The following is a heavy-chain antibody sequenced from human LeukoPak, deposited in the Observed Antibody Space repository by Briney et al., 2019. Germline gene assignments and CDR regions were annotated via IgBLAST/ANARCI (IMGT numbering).Heavy chain of an antibody. CDR1: GYTFTGYY. Sequence: ASVKVSCKASGYTFTGYYMHWVRQAPGQGLEWMGRINPNSGGPNYAQKFQGRVTMTRDTSISTAYMELSRLRSDDTAVYYCARVGRGDGYNYDYWGQGTLVTVSS. D-gene: IGHD5-24*01. CDR3: ARVGRGDGYNYDY. J-gene: IGHJ4*02. V-gene: IGHV1-2*06. CDR2: INPNSGGP.